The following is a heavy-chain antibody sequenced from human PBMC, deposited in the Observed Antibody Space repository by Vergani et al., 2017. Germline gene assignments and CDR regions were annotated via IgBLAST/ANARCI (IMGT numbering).Heavy chain of an antibody. CDR1: VYTFSNYY. D-gene: IGHD3-9*01. CDR3: ARGDDGILTGYRY. Sequence: QVQVVQSGAEVKKSGASVKVSCKTSVYTFSNYYMHWVRQAPGQGLEWMGIINPSGGHTNHAQKFQGRVTMTRDTSTSTVYMELSSLRSEDTAIYYCARGDDGILTGYRYWGQGTLVTVSA. V-gene: IGHV1-46*03. J-gene: IGHJ4*02. CDR2: INPSGGHT.